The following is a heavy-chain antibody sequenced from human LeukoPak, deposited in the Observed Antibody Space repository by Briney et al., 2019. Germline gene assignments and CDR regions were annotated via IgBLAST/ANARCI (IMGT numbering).Heavy chain of an antibody. CDR3: AKVSSSWYTDAFDI. D-gene: IGHD6-13*01. Sequence: PGGSLRLSCAASGFTFSSYAMSWVRQAPGKGLEWVSVISGSDGSTYYADSVKGRFTISRDNSKDTLYLQMSSLRGEDTAVYYCAKVSSSWYTDAFDIWGQGTMVTVSS. J-gene: IGHJ3*02. CDR2: ISGSDGST. V-gene: IGHV3-23*01. CDR1: GFTFSSYA.